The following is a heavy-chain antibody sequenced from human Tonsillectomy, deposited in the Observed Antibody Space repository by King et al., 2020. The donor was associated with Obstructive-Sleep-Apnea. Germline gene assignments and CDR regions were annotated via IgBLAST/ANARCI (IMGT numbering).Heavy chain of an antibody. Sequence: VQLVESGGGVVQPGRSLRLSCAASGFTFSSYAMHWVRQAPGKGLEWVAVISYDGSNKYYADSVKGRFTISSDNSKNTLYLQMNSLRAEDTAVYYCARVNIYYYYYGMDVWGQGTTVTVSS. CDR1: GFTFSSYA. CDR2: ISYDGSNK. V-gene: IGHV3-30*04. CDR3: ARVNIYYYYYGMDV. D-gene: IGHD3-10*02. J-gene: IGHJ6*02.